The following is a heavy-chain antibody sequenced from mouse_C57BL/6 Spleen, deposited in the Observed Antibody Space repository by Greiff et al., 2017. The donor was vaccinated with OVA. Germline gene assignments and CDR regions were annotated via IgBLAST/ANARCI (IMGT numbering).Heavy chain of an antibody. CDR2: IYPRSGNT. D-gene: IGHD1-1*01. Sequence: VQLQQSGAELARPGASVKLSCKASGYTFTSYGISRVKQRTGQGLEWIGEIYPRSGNTYYNEKFKGKATLTADKSSSTAYMELRSLTSEDSAVYFCARSRVTTVVEDFDYWGQGTTLTVSS. J-gene: IGHJ2*01. CDR1: GYTFTSYG. V-gene: IGHV1-81*01. CDR3: ARSRVTTVVEDFDY.